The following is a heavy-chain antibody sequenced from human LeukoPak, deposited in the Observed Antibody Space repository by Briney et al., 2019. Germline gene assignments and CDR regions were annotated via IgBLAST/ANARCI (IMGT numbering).Heavy chain of an antibody. CDR3: ARDPYSGSYGDSYYYYMDV. CDR1: GFSFSSYN. J-gene: IGHJ6*03. Sequence: GGSLRLSCAASGFSFSSYNMNWVRQAPGKGLEWVSSITTSSTSTFYADSVKGRFTISRDNAKNSLYLQMNSLRAEDTAVYYCARDPYSGSYGDSYYYYMDVWGKGTTVTISS. D-gene: IGHD1-26*01. V-gene: IGHV3-21*01. CDR2: ITTSSTST.